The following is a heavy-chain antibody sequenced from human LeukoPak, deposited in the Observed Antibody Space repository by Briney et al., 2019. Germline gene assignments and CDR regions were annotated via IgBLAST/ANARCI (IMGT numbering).Heavy chain of an antibody. V-gene: IGHV1-2*02. Sequence: ASVKVSCKTSGYTFTGYFIHWVRQAPGQGLEWMGWINPDSGGTNFAQKFQGRVTVSRDTSISTAYMELSRLRSDDTAVYYCAKESRGWYFDYWGQGTLVTVSS. J-gene: IGHJ4*02. CDR3: AKESRGWYFDY. CDR2: INPDSGGT. CDR1: GYTFTGYF. D-gene: IGHD6-19*01.